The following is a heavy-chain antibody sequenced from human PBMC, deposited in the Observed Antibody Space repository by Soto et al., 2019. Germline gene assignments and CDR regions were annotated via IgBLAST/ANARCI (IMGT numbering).Heavy chain of an antibody. CDR1: GYTFTGYY. J-gene: IGHJ6*02. CDR3: ARGSVLRFLEWLPPYYGMDV. V-gene: IGHV1-2*04. CDR2: INPNSGGT. D-gene: IGHD3-3*01. Sequence: ASVKVSCKSSGYTFTGYYMHWVRQAPGQGLEWMGWINPNSGGTNYAQKFQGWVTMTRDTSISTAYMELSRLRSDDTAVYYCARGSVLRFLEWLPPYYGMDVWGQGTTVTVSS.